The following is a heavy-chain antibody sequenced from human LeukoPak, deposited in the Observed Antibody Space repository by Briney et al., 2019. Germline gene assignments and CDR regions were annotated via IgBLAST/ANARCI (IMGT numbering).Heavy chain of an antibody. Sequence: GSLRLSCAASGFTFSNAWMSWVRQSPGKGLEWIGSMYYSGSTYYKRSLKSRVTISGDTSKNQFSLKLSSVTAADTAVYYCAREGRENSLWFGEFAYFGSYYYYMDVWGKGTTVTISS. CDR2: MYYSGST. CDR3: AREGRENSLWFGEFAYFGSYYYYMDV. V-gene: IGHV4-4*02. D-gene: IGHD3-10*01. CDR1: GFTFSNAW. J-gene: IGHJ6*03.